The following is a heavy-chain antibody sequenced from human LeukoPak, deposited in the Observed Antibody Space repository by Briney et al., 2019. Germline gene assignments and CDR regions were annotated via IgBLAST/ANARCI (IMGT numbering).Heavy chain of an antibody. Sequence: SQTLSLTCAVSGGSISSGGYSWSWIRQPPGKGLEWIGYIYHSGSTYYNPSLKSRVTISVDRSKNQFSLKLSSVTAADTAVYYCARALYYDFWSGSGPYYYYMDVWGKGTTVTVSS. CDR2: IYHSGST. V-gene: IGHV4-30-2*01. J-gene: IGHJ6*03. CDR1: GGSISSGGYS. CDR3: ARALYYDFWSGSGPYYYYMDV. D-gene: IGHD3-3*01.